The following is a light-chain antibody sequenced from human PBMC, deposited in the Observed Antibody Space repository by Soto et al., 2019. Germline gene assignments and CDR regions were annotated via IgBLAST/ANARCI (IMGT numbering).Light chain of an antibody. CDR3: QQYISYSLT. CDR1: QSISSW. Sequence: DIQMTQSPSTLSASVGDRVTITCRASQSISSWLVWYQQKPGTAPKLLIYDASRLQSGVPSRFSGSESGTEFTLTISSLQPDDSATYYCQQYISYSLTFGGGTKVDIK. V-gene: IGKV1-5*01. CDR2: DAS. J-gene: IGKJ4*01.